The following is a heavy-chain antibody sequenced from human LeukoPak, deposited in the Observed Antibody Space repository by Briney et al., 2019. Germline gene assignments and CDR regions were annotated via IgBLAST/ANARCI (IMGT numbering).Heavy chain of an antibody. J-gene: IGHJ3*02. V-gene: IGHV1-46*01. D-gene: IGHD3-22*01. CDR3: ARDRGYYDSSGYRSDAFDM. Sequence: ASVKVSCKASGYMFTGSYMHWVRQAPGQGLEWMGIINPSGGSTIYAHKFQGRVTMTRDTSTSTVYMELSSLRSEDTALYYCARDRGYYDSSGYRSDAFDMWGQGTMVTVSS. CDR1: GYMFTGSY. CDR2: INPSGGST.